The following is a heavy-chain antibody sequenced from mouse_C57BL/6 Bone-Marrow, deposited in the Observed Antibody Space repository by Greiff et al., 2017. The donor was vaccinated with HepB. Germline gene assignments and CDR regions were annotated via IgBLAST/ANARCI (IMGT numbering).Heavy chain of an antibody. J-gene: IGHJ4*01. Sequence: VKLMESGPELVKPGASVKISCKASGYTFTDYYINWVKQRPGQGLEWIGWIFPGSGSTYYNEKFKGKATLTVDKSSSTAYMLLSSLTSEDSAVYFCARDYDYDGPYAMDYWGQGTSVTVSS. V-gene: IGHV1-75*01. D-gene: IGHD2-4*01. CDR2: IFPGSGST. CDR1: GYTFTDYY. CDR3: ARDYDYDGPYAMDY.